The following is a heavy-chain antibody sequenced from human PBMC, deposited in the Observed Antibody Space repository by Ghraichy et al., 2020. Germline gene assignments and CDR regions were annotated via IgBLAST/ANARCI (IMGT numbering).Heavy chain of an antibody. V-gene: IGHV4-39*01. Sequence: ESLNISCTVSGGSISSSSYYWGWIRQPPGKGLEWIGSMYYSGNTYYNPSLKSRVTISVDTSKSQFSLKLYSVTAADTAVYYCARRGQYGSGSYAYWGQGTLVTVSS. D-gene: IGHD3-10*01. CDR2: MYYSGNT. CDR3: ARRGQYGSGSYAY. CDR1: GGSISSSSYY. J-gene: IGHJ4*02.